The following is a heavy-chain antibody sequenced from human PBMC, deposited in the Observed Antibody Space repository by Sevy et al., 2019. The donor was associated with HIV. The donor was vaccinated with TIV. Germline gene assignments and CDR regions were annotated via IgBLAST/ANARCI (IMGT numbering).Heavy chain of an antibody. J-gene: IGHJ5*02. CDR2: IIPIFGTA. D-gene: IGHD2-2*01. Sequence: ASVKVSCKASGGTFSSYAISWVRQAPGQGLEWMGGIIPIFGTANYAQKFQGRVTITADESTSTAYMELSSLRPEDTAVYYCARAESGDIVVVPAVPRGWFDPWGQGTLVTVSS. CDR1: GGTFSSYA. CDR3: ARAESGDIVVVPAVPRGWFDP. V-gene: IGHV1-69*13.